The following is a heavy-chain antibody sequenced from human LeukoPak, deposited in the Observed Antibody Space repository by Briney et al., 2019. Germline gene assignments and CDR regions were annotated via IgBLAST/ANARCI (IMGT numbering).Heavy chain of an antibody. Sequence: GGSLRLSCAASGFTFSSYARSWVRQAPGKGLEWVGRIKRKTDGGTTDYAAPVRGRFTISRDDSKNTLYLQMNSLKSEDTALYYCSTDNNYGDYGLDYWGQGTLVTVSS. D-gene: IGHD4-17*01. CDR1: GFTFSSYA. CDR2: IKRKTDGGTT. CDR3: STDNNYGDYGLDY. V-gene: IGHV3-15*01. J-gene: IGHJ4*02.